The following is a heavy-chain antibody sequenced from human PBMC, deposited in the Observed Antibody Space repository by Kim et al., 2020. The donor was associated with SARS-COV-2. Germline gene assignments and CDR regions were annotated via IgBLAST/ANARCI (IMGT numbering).Heavy chain of an antibody. J-gene: IGHJ4*02. CDR3: ARIRSIRFLVVVVPAAMGGGFDY. CDR2: INHSGST. D-gene: IGHD2-2*01. CDR1: GGSFSGYY. Sequence: SETLSLTCAVYGGSFSGYYWSWIRQPPGKGLEWIGEINHSGSTNYNPSLKSRVTISVDTSKNQFSLKLSSVTAADTAVYYCARIRSIRFLVVVVPAAMGGGFDYWGQGTLVTVSS. V-gene: IGHV4-34*01.